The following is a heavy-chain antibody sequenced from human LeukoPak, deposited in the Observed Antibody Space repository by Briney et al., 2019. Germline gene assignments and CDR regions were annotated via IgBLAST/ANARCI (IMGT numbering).Heavy chain of an antibody. J-gene: IGHJ4*02. CDR3: ARHVYYGSGSYFDY. CDR2: IYTSGST. D-gene: IGHD3-10*01. V-gene: IGHV4-4*07. CDR1: GGSISSYY. Sequence: SETLSLTCTVSGGSISSYYWSWTRQPAGKGLEWIGRIYTSGSTNYNPSLKSRVTMSVDTSKNQFSLKLSSVTAADTAVYYCARHVYYGSGSYFDYWGQGTLVTVSS.